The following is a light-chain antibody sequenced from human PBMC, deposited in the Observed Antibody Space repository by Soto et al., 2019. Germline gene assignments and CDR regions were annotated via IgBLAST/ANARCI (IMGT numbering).Light chain of an antibody. V-gene: IGLV4-69*01. CDR1: SGHSSYA. CDR3: QTWGTGIRV. Sequence: QTVVTQSPSASASLGASVKLTCTLSSGHSSYAIAWHQQQPEKGPRYLMKLNSDGSHSKGDGIPDRFSGSSSGAERYLTISSLQSEDEADYYCQTWGTGIRVFGGRTKVTVL. J-gene: IGLJ2*01. CDR2: LNSDGSH.